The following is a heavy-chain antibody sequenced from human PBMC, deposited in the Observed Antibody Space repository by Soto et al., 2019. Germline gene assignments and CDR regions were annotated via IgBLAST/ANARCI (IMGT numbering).Heavy chain of an antibody. CDR2: ISAYNGNT. V-gene: IGHV1-18*01. CDR3: ARDDVVATGLSGWYGGLGVRFDY. D-gene: IGHD6-19*01. J-gene: IGHJ4*02. CDR1: GYTFTSYG. Sequence: QVQLVQSGAEVKKPGASVKVSCKASGYTFTSYGISWVRQAPGQGLEWMGWISAYNGNTNYAQKLQGRVTMTTDTSTIAAYMVLRSVRSDDTAVYYCARDDVVATGLSGWYGGLGVRFDYWGQGTLVAVSS.